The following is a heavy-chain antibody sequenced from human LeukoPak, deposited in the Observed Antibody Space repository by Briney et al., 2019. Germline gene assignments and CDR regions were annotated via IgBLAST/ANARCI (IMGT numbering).Heavy chain of an antibody. V-gene: IGHV3-72*01. CDR2: IRVKLNSYTT. CDR1: GFTFSDHY. D-gene: IGHD5/OR15-5a*01. J-gene: IGHJ4*02. Sequence: AGGSLRLSCAASGFTFSDHYMEWVRQAPGKGLEWVGRIRVKLNSYTTEYAASVKGRFTISRDDSKNSLYLQMNSLKTEDTAVYYCARILTDRWSGIVCDYWGQGTLVTVSS. CDR3: ARILTDRWSGIVCDY.